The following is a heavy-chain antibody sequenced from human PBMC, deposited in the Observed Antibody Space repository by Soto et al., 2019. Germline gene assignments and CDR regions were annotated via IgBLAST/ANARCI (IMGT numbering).Heavy chain of an antibody. D-gene: IGHD2-2*02. J-gene: IGHJ5*02. CDR1: GCSIGSGGYY. CDR2: IYYSGRT. V-gene: IGHV4-31*03. Sequence: SETLSLTCTFSGCSIGSGGYYWSWIRQHPGRGLEWIGYIYYSGRTYYTPSLRSRVTISLDTSKNQFSLKLSSVTAADTAVYYCARGFDCISSSCYIAWFDPWGQGTLVTVPQ. CDR3: ARGFDCISSSCYIAWFDP.